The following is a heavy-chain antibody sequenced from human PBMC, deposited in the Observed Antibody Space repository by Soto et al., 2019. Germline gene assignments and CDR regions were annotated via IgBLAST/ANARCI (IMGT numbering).Heavy chain of an antibody. Sequence: GGSLRLSCAASGFTFNNNWMHWVRQAPGKGLVWVARINYDGSITTYADSVKGQFTISRDNAKSTLYLQMNSLTADDTAVYYCARMSSTWYVTFDYWGKGALVTVSS. CDR3: ARMSSTWYVTFDY. V-gene: IGHV3-74*01. D-gene: IGHD6-13*01. J-gene: IGHJ4*02. CDR1: GFTFNNNW. CDR2: INYDGSIT.